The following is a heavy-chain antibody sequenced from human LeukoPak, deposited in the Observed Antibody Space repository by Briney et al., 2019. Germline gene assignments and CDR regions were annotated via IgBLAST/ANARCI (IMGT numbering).Heavy chain of an antibody. J-gene: IGHJ4*02. CDR2: MNPNSGNT. V-gene: IGHV1-8*01. D-gene: IGHD3/OR15-3a*01. Sequence: ASVKVSCKASGYTFTSYDINWVRQATGQGLEWMGWMNPNSGNTGYAQKFQGRVTMTRNTSISTAYMELSSLRSEDTAVYYCARHPPGLGVFDYWGQGTLVTVSS. CDR3: ARHPPGLGVFDY. CDR1: GYTFTSYD.